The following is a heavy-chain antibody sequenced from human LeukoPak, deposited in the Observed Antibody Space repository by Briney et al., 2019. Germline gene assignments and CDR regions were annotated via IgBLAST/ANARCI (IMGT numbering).Heavy chain of an antibody. J-gene: IGHJ4*02. V-gene: IGHV4-61*02. CDR3: AREGGGEDSSGYYC. D-gene: IGHD3-22*01. CDR1: GGSISSGSYY. CDR2: IYTSGST. Sequence: SETLSLTCTVSGGSISSGSYYWSWIRQPAGKGLEWIGRIYTSGSTNYNPSLKSRVTISVDTSKNQFSLKLSSVTAADTAVYYCAREGGGEDSSGYYCWGQGTLVTVSS.